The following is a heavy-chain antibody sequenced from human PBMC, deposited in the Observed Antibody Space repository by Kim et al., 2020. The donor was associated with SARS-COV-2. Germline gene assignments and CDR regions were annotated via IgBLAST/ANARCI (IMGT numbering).Heavy chain of an antibody. CDR3: AARGGRGVIIDIYGMDV. D-gene: IGHD3-10*01. V-gene: IGHV1-58*01. Sequence: SVKVSCKASGFTFTSSAVQWVRQARGQRLEWIGWIVVGSGNTNYAQKFQERVTITRDMSTSTAYMELSSLRSEDTAVYYCAARGGRGVIIDIYGMDVWGQGTTVTVSS. CDR2: IVVGSGNT. J-gene: IGHJ6*02. CDR1: GFTFTSSA.